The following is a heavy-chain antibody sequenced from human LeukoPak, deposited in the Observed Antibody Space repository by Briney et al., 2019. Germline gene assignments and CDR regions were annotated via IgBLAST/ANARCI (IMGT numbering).Heavy chain of an antibody. CDR1: GYTLTELS. Sequence: ASVKVSCKVSGYTLTELSMHWVRQAPGKGLEWMGGFDPEDGETIYAQKFQGRVTMTEDTSTDTAYMELRSLRSDDTAVYYCARAEQWLATDFDYWGQGTLVTVSS. CDR3: ARAEQWLATDFDY. V-gene: IGHV1-24*01. J-gene: IGHJ4*02. CDR2: FDPEDGET. D-gene: IGHD6-19*01.